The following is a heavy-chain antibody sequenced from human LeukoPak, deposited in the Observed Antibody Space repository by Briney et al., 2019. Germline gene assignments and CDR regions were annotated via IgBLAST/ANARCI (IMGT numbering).Heavy chain of an antibody. CDR1: GGSFSGYY. CDR2: INHSGST. CDR3: ARDRRAETLFDP. V-gene: IGHV4-34*01. J-gene: IGHJ5*02. Sequence: SETLSLTCAVYGGSFSGYYWSWIRQPPGKGLEWIGEINHSGSTNYNPSLKSRVTISVDTSKNQFSLKLSSVTAADTAVYYCARDRRAETLFDPWGQGTLVTVSS.